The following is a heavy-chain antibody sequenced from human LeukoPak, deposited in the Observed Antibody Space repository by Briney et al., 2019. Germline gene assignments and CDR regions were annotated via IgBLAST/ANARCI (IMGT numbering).Heavy chain of an antibody. J-gene: IGHJ6*03. CDR3: ARSLVGATDMDV. V-gene: IGHV3-23*01. CDR2: ISGSGGST. D-gene: IGHD1-26*01. CDR1: GFTFSSYA. Sequence: GGSLRLSCAASGFTFSSYAMSWVRQAPGKGPEWVSAISGSGGSTYYADSVKGRFTTSRDNSKNTLYLQMNSLRGEDTAVYYCARSLVGATDMDVWGKGTTVTVSS.